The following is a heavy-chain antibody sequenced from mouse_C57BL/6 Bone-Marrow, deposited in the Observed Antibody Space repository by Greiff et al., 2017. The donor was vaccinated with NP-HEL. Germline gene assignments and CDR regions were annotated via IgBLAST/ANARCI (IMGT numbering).Heavy chain of an antibody. CDR1: GYSFTGYY. Sequence: VQLQQSGPELVKPGASVKISCKASGYSFTGYYMNWVKQSPEKSLEWIGEINPSTGGTTYNQKFKAKATLTVDKSSSTAYMQLKSLTSEDSAVYCCAREGYDYFDYWGQGTTLTVSS. J-gene: IGHJ2*01. V-gene: IGHV1-42*01. CDR3: AREGYDYFDY. D-gene: IGHD2-3*01. CDR2: INPSTGGT.